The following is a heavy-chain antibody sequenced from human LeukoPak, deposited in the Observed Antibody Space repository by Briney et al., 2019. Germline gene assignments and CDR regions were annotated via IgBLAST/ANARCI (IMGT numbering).Heavy chain of an antibody. D-gene: IGHD6-13*01. V-gene: IGHV4-59*01. Sequence: SETLSLTCTVPGGSISSYYWSWIRQPPGKGLEWIGYIYYSGSTNYNPSLKSRVTISVDTSKNQFSLRLSSVTAADTAVYYCARGDYSSSWYYFNYWGQGTLVTVSS. CDR3: ARGDYSSSWYYFNY. J-gene: IGHJ4*02. CDR2: IYYSGST. CDR1: GGSISSYY.